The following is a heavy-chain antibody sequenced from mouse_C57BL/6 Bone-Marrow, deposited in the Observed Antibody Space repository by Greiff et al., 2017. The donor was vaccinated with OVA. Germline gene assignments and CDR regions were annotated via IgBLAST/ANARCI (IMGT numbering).Heavy chain of an antibody. Sequence: QVQLQQSGAELVRPGASVKLSCKASGYTFTDYYINWVKQRPGQGLEWIARLYPGSGNTYYNEKFKGKATLTAEKSSSTAYMQLSSLTSEDSAVYFCARSGGYDWFAYWGQGTLVTVSA. CDR1: GYTFTDYY. CDR3: ARSGGYDWFAY. CDR2: LYPGSGNT. V-gene: IGHV1-76*01. D-gene: IGHD2-3*01. J-gene: IGHJ3*01.